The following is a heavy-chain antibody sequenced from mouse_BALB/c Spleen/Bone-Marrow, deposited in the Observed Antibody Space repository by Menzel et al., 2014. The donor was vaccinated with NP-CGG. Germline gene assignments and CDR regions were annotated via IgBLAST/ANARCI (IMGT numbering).Heavy chain of an antibody. J-gene: IGHJ3*01. Sequence: VKLVESGPELVKPGASVKMSCKASGYTFTSYYIHWVKQRPGQGLEWIGWIYPGDGSTKYNEKFKGKTTLTADKSSSTAYMLLSSLTSEDSAIYFCARGTTEFAYWGQGTLVTVSA. CDR1: GYTFTSYY. CDR2: IYPGDGST. V-gene: IGHV1S56*01. CDR3: ARGTTEFAY. D-gene: IGHD2-12*01.